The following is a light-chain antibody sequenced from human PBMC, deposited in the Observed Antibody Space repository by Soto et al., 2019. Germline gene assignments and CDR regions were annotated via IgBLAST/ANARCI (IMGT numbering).Light chain of an antibody. CDR1: RSVSNNY. Sequence: IVLTQAPGTLSLSPGERATLSCRSSRSVSNNYIAWYQQKPGQAPRLLIYGASSRATGIPDRFSGSGAGTDFTLTITSLQSEDVTVYYCQPYNNWPLTFGGGTKVDIK. J-gene: IGKJ4*01. V-gene: IGKV3-20*01. CDR3: QPYNNWPLT. CDR2: GAS.